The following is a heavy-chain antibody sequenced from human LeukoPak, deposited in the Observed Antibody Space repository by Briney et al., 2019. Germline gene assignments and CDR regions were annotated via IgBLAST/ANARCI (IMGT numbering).Heavy chain of an antibody. V-gene: IGHV3-30*18. D-gene: IGHD2-2*01. J-gene: IGHJ4*02. CDR3: AKDRSYCSSTSCSHFDY. Sequence: GGSLRLSCAASGFTFSSYSMNWVRQAPGKGLEWVAVISYDGSNKYHADSVKGRFTISRDNSKNTLYLQMNSLRAEDTAVYYCAKDRSYCSSTSCSHFDYWGQGTLVTVSS. CDR2: ISYDGSNK. CDR1: GFTFSSYS.